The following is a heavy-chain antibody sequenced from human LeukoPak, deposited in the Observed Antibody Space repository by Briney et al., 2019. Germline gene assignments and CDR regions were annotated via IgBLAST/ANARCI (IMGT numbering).Heavy chain of an antibody. V-gene: IGHV3-74*01. J-gene: IGHJ3*02. CDR1: GFTLSGYW. D-gene: IGHD3-3*01. CDR2: INPDGSIT. Sequence: GGSLRLSCAASGFTLSGYWIHWVRQAPGKGLVWVARINPDGSITSYADSVKGRITISRDNAKNTLYLQMHSLRAEDTAVYYCARQRGLRFLEWLLNAFDIWGQGTMVTVSS. CDR3: ARQRGLRFLEWLLNAFDI.